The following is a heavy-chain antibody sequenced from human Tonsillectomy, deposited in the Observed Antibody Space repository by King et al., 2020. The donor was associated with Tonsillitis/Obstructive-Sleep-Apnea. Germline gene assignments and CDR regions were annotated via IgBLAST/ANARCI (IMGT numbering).Heavy chain of an antibody. CDR3: ARGDGIVVVQAPIGYFRDV. Sequence: LQLQESGPGLVKPSETLSLTCTVSGGSISDYYWSWIRQPPGKGLEWIGYIHYIGSTNYNPSLKSRVTMSVDTSKNRFSLKLGSVTDADTAVYYCARGDGIVVVQAPIGYFRDVWGNGTTVTVAS. CDR2: IHYIGST. V-gene: IGHV4-59*08. D-gene: IGHD2-2*02. CDR1: GGSISDYY. J-gene: IGHJ6*03.